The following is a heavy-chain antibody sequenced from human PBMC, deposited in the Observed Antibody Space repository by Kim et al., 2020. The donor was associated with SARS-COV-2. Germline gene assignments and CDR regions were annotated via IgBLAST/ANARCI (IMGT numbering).Heavy chain of an antibody. CDR2: IYYSGST. V-gene: IGHV4-39*01. CDR3: ARLQGSGSYPDDY. CDR1: GGSISSSSYY. D-gene: IGHD1-26*01. Sequence: SETLSLTCTVSGGSISSSSYYWGWIRQPPGKGLEWIGSIYYSGSTYYNPSLKSRVTISVDTSKNQFSLKLSSVTAADTAVYYCARLQGSGSYPDDYWGQGTLVTVSS. J-gene: IGHJ4*02.